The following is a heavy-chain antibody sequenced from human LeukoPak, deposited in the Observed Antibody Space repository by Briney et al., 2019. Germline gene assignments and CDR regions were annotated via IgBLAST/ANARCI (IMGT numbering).Heavy chain of an antibody. J-gene: IGHJ5*02. D-gene: IGHD3-3*01. Sequence: SETLSLTCTVSGGSISSSSYYGGWIRQPPGKGLEWIGSIYYSGSTYYNPSLKSRVTISVDTSKNQFSLKLSSVTAADTAVYYCASTKLRFLEWLRFDPWGQGTLVTVSS. CDR1: GGSISSSSYY. CDR2: IYYSGST. CDR3: ASTKLRFLEWLRFDP. V-gene: IGHV4-39*01.